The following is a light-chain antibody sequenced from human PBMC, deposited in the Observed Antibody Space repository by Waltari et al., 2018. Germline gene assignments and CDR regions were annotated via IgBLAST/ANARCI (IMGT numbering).Light chain of an antibody. CDR3: SSYTSSSTLV. CDR2: DIP. J-gene: IGLJ2*01. Sequence: QSALTQTAHVSGSPGQSITLSCTGTSSDVAGYNYLSWYQQPPGKAPKLIIYDIPKRSSGVSNRFSGTKSGNTASLAISGLQAEDEADYLCSSYTSSSTLVFGGGTKLTVL. V-gene: IGLV2-14*03. CDR1: SSDVAGYNY.